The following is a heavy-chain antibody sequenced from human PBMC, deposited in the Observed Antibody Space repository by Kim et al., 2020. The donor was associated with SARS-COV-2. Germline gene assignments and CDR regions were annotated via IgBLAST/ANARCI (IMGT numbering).Heavy chain of an antibody. CDR2: IYYSGST. V-gene: IGHV4-59*13. J-gene: IGHJ6*02. CDR3: ARTYGSGSYYENYYYYYGMDV. CDR1: GGSISSYY. Sequence: SETLSLTCTVSGGSISSYYWSWIRQPPGKGLEWIGYIYYSGSTNYNPSLKSRVTISVDTSKNQFSLKLSSVTAADTAVYYCARTYGSGSYYENYYYYYGMDVWGQGTTVTVSS. D-gene: IGHD3-10*01.